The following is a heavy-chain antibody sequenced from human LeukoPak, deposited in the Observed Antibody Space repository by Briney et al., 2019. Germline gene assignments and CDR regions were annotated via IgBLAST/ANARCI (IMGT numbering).Heavy chain of an antibody. Sequence: SETLSLTCTVSGGSISSYYWSWIRQPPGKGLEWIGYIYYSGSTNYNPSLKSRVTISVDTSKNQFSLKLSSVTAADTAVYYCARDRGGTIDYWGQGTLVTASS. CDR3: ARDRGGTIDY. J-gene: IGHJ4*02. V-gene: IGHV4-59*01. CDR2: IYYSGST. CDR1: GGSISSYY. D-gene: IGHD3-16*01.